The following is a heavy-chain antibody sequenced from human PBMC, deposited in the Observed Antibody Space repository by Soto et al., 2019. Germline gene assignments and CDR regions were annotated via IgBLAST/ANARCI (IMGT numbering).Heavy chain of an antibody. D-gene: IGHD1-26*01. CDR2: IYHSGST. J-gene: IGHJ3*02. CDR3: ARGVGATHHDAFDI. CDR1: GYSISSGYY. V-gene: IGHV4-38-2*01. Sequence: PSETLSLTCAVSGYSISSGYYWGWIRQPPGKGLEWIGSIYHSGSTYYNPSLKSRVTISVDTSKNQFSLKLSSVTAADTAVYYWARGVGATHHDAFDIWGQGTMVTVSS.